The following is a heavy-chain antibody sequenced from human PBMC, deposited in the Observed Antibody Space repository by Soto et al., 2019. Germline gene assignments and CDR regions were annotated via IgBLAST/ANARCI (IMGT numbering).Heavy chain of an antibody. D-gene: IGHD6-13*01. Sequence: PSETLSLTCTVSGGSISSYYWSWVRQPPGKGLEWIGYIYYSGSTNYNPSLKGRVTISVDTSKNQFSLKLSSVTAADTAVYFCARGGDSSSWYFESWFDPWGQGTLVTVSS. CDR1: GGSISSYY. CDR3: ARGGDSSSWYFESWFDP. J-gene: IGHJ5*02. CDR2: IYYSGST. V-gene: IGHV4-59*08.